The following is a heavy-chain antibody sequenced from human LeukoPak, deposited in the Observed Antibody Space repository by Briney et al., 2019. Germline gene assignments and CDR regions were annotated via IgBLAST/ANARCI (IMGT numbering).Heavy chain of an antibody. D-gene: IGHD3-10*01. J-gene: IGHJ4*02. CDR1: GFTFRSYG. V-gene: IGHV3-30*18. CDR2: ISNDGSNK. CDR3: EKDLYYYGRPLDY. Sequence: GGSLRLSCAASGFTFRSYGMHWVRQAPGKGLEWVAVISNDGSNKYYADSVNGRFTISRENYKNTLSLQMNSLRAEDTAVYYCEKDLYYYGRPLDYWGQGTLVTVSS.